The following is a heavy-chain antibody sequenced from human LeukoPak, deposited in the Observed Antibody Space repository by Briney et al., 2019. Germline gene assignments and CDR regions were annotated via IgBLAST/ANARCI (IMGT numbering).Heavy chain of an antibody. Sequence: GGSLRLSCAASGFTFSSYAMHWVRQAPGKGLEWVAVISYDGSNKYYADSVKGRFTISRDNSKNTLYLQMNSLRAEDTAVYYCARNRRKLETHDAFDIWGQGTMVTVSS. V-gene: IGHV3-30-3*01. CDR2: ISYDGSNK. D-gene: IGHD1-1*01. J-gene: IGHJ3*02. CDR1: GFTFSSYA. CDR3: ARNRRKLETHDAFDI.